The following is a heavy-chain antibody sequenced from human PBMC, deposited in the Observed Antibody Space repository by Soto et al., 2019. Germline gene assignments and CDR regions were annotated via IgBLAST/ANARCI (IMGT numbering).Heavy chain of an antibody. J-gene: IGHJ6*02. CDR3: ARDLEGTAMDHYYYYGMDV. Sequence: QVQLVQSGAEVKKPGSSVKVSCKASGGTFSSYAISWVRQAPGQGLEWMGGIIPIFGTANYAQKFQGRVTITADESTSTAYMELSSLRSEDTAVYYCARDLEGTAMDHYYYYGMDVWGQGTTVTVSS. V-gene: IGHV1-69*01. CDR2: IIPIFGTA. CDR1: GGTFSSYA. D-gene: IGHD5-18*01.